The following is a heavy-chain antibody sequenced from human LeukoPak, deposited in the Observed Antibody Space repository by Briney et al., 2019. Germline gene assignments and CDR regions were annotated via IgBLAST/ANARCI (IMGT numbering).Heavy chain of an antibody. CDR3: ARDDIAAATDAFDI. J-gene: IGHJ3*02. D-gene: IGHD6-13*01. Sequence: GGSLRLSCAASGFTFSSYGMHWVRQAPGKGLEWVAVIWYDGNNKYYADSVKGRFTISRDNSKNTLYLQMNSLRAEDTAVYYCARDDIAAATDAFDIWGQGTMVTVSS. V-gene: IGHV3-33*01. CDR1: GFTFSSYG. CDR2: IWYDGNNK.